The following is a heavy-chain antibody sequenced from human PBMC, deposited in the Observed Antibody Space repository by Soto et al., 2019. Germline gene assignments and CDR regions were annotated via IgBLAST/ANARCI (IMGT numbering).Heavy chain of an antibody. J-gene: IGHJ4*02. CDR1: GFTFSSYG. D-gene: IGHD3-3*01. CDR2: IWYDGSKK. Sequence: QVQLVESGGGVVQPGTSLRLSCAPSGFTFSSYGMHWVRQAPGKGLEWVAVIWYDGSKKYYADSVKGRFTISRDNSKNTLYLQMNSLRAEDTAVYYCARDPGVTNYYCDYWGQGTLVTVSS. V-gene: IGHV3-33*01. CDR3: ARDPGVTNYYCDY.